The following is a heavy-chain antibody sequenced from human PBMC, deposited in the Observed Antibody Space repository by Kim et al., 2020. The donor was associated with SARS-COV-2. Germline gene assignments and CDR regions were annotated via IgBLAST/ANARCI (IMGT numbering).Heavy chain of an antibody. CDR1: GGSISSYY. D-gene: IGHD3-22*01. CDR3: ARELGYYYDWEDWFDP. J-gene: IGHJ5*02. Sequence: SETLSLTCTVSGGSISSYYWSWIRQPPGKGLEWIGYIYYSGSTNYNPSLKSRVTISVDTSKNQFSLKLSSVTAADTAVYYCARELGYYYDWEDWFDPWGQGTLVTVSS. V-gene: IGHV4-59*13. CDR2: IYYSGST.